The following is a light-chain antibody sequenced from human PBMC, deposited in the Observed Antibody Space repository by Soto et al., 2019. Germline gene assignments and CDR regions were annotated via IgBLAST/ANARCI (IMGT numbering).Light chain of an antibody. CDR3: QQTYTTPLT. CDR1: QSISSS. V-gene: IGKV1-39*01. CDR2: NAS. Sequence: DIQMTQSPSSLYASVGDRITITCRASQSISSSLNWYQQRPGKAPKPLIYNASTLASGFPSRFRGSGSGTYFTLTINSLQPEDFATYYCQQTYTTPLTFGGGTKVEIK. J-gene: IGKJ4*01.